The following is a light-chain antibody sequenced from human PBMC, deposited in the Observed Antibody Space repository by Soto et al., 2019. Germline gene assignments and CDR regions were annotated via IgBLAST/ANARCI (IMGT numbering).Light chain of an antibody. Sequence: TQLTQSPSSLSASVGDRVTITCRASPAIASFLAWYQQKPGTAPKLLIYGASTLQSGVPSRFSGSRSGTDYTLTIASLQPEDFATYYCQQLNGSPWTFGQGTRWIS. CDR3: QQLNGSPWT. V-gene: IGKV1-9*01. J-gene: IGKJ1*01. CDR2: GAS. CDR1: PAIASF.